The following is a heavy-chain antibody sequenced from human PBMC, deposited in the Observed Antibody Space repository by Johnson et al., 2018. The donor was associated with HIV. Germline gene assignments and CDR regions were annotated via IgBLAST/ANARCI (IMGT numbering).Heavy chain of an antibody. J-gene: IGHJ3*02. Sequence: VQLVESGGGLVKPGGSLRLSCAASGFTFSNAWMSWVRQAPGKGLEWVGRIKSKTDGGTTEYAAPVKGRFTISRDDSKNTLYLQMNSLKTEDTAVYYCTTSVGATLRGAFDIWGQGTMVTVSS. CDR1: GFTFSNAW. CDR2: IKSKTDGGTT. V-gene: IGHV3-15*01. D-gene: IGHD1-26*01. CDR3: TTSVGATLRGAFDI.